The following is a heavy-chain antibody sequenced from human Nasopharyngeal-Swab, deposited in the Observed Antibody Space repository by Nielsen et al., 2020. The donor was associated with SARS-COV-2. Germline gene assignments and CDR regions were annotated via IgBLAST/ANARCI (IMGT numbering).Heavy chain of an antibody. D-gene: IGHD2-8*02. CDR2: VYYNGNS. Sequence: SETLSLTCTVSGASMNNFYWNWIRQTPGKGLEWIGYVYYNGNSNYDPSLRSRVSISADTSKNQFSLKLTSVTPADTAVYFCAREANTGVYFDSWSQGTPVTISS. CDR1: GASMNNFY. V-gene: IGHV4-59*13. J-gene: IGHJ4*02. CDR3: AREANTGVYFDS.